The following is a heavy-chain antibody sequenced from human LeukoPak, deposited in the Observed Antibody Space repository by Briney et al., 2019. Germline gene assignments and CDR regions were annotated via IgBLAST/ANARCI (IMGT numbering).Heavy chain of an antibody. V-gene: IGHV4-59*12. CDR3: ARVAITMVRDPYYFDY. J-gene: IGHJ4*02. CDR2: IYYSGST. D-gene: IGHD3-10*01. CDR1: GGSISSYY. Sequence: SETLSLTCTVSGGSISSYYWSWIRQPPEKGLEWIGYIYYSGSTYYNPSLKSRVTISVDTSKNQFSLKLSSVTAADTAVYYCARVAITMVRDPYYFDYWGQGTLVTVSS.